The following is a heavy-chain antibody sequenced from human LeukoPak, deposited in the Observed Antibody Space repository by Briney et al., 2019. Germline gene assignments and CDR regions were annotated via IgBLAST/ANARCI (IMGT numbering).Heavy chain of an antibody. V-gene: IGHV3-15*01. J-gene: IGHJ4*02. CDR3: TTVLRYDSGSYSDN. D-gene: IGHD3-10*01. CDR2: IKSKSDGEIT. Sequence: GGSLRLSCAASGFTVGSNYLTWVRQAPGKGLEWVGRIKSKSDGEITDYAAPVKGRFTISRDDSKNMVYLQMNGLTTEDTAVYYCTTVLRYDSGSYSDNWGQGTLVTVSS. CDR1: GFTVGSNY.